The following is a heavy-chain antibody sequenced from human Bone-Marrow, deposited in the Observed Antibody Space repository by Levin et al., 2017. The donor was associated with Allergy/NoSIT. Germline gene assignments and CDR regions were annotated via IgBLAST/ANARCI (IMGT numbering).Heavy chain of an antibody. CDR2: ISYDSTTT. CDR1: GSTFRRHG. D-gene: IGHD1-1*01. J-gene: IGHJ6*02. V-gene: IGHV3-30*03. Sequence: GESLKISCAASGSTFRRHGMHWVRQAPGRGLQWVAAISYDSTTTYYADSVKGRFTISRDNSNLYLRMTSLNTEDSAIYSCARGASFDTTEVYSWVGYYYAMDVWGQGTPVTVS. CDR3: ARGASFDTTEVYSWVGYYYAMDV.